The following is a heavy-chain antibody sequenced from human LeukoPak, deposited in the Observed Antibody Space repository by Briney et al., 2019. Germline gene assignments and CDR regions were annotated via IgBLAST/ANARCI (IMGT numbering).Heavy chain of an antibody. CDR2: ISAYNGNT. CDR3: ARDDKRHCSGGSCPAYFDY. Sequence: ASVKVSCKASGYTFANYGISWVRQAPGQGLEWIAWISAYNGNTNYALKLRGRVTMPTDTSTSTAYLELRSLRSDDTALYYCARDDKRHCSGGSCPAYFDYWGQGTLVTVSS. V-gene: IGHV1-18*01. J-gene: IGHJ4*02. D-gene: IGHD2-15*01. CDR1: GYTFANYG.